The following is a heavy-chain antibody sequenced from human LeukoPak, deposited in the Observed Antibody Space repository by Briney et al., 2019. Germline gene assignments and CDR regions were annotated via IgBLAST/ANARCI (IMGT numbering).Heavy chain of an antibody. V-gene: IGHV3-11*05. CDR2: ISSSSSYT. CDR3: ARDLSGSYYFDY. Sequence: GGSLRLSCAASGFTFSDYYMTWIRQAPGKGLEWVSYISSSSSYTNYADSVKGRFTISRDDAKNSLYLQMNSLRAEDTAVYYCARDLSGSYYFDYWGQGTLVTVSS. CDR1: GFTFSDYY. D-gene: IGHD1-26*01. J-gene: IGHJ4*02.